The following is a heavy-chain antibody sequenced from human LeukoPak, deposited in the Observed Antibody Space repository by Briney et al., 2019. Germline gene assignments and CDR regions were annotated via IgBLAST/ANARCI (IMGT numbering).Heavy chain of an antibody. J-gene: IGHJ4*02. V-gene: IGHV3-64D*09. D-gene: IGHD3-22*01. Sequence: GGSLRLSCSPSGFTFSSYALNWVRQAPGKGLEYVSGISSIGGSTSYADSVKGRFDISRDNSKSTLYLQMNSLRAEDTAVYYCAATYYYDGSGDYWGQGALVTVSS. CDR2: ISSIGGST. CDR1: GFTFSSYA. CDR3: AATYYYDGSGDY.